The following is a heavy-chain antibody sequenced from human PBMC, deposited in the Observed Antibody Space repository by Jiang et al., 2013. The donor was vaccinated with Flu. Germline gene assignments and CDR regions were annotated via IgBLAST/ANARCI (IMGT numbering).Heavy chain of an antibody. CDR1: GGSISSGDYY. Sequence: CTVSGGSISSGDYYWSWIRQPPGKGLEWIGYIYYSGSTYYNPSLKSRVTISVDTSKNQFSLKLSSVTAADTAVYYCARASVVTGAFDIWGQGTMVTVSS. CDR2: IYYSGST. D-gene: IGHD2-15*01. J-gene: IGHJ3*02. CDR3: ARASVVTGAFDI. V-gene: IGHV4-30-4*01.